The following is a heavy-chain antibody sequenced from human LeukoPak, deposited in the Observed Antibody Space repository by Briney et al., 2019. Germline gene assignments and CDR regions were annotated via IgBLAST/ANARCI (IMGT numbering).Heavy chain of an antibody. Sequence: GGSLRLSCAASGFTFSSYAMSWVRQAPGKGLEWVGRIKSKTDGGTTDYAAPVKGRSTISRDDSKNTLYLQMNSLKTEDTAVYYCTTDGYSAFDIWGQGTMVTVSS. CDR2: IKSKTDGGTT. J-gene: IGHJ3*02. CDR1: GFTFSSYA. CDR3: TTDGYSAFDI. D-gene: IGHD5-12*01. V-gene: IGHV3-15*01.